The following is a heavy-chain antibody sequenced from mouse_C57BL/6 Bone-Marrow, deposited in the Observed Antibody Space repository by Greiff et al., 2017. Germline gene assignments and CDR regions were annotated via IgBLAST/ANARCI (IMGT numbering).Heavy chain of an antibody. J-gene: IGHJ2*01. CDR1: GYTFTSYW. Sequence: VQLQQSGAELVKPGASVKMSCKASGYTFTSYWITWVKQRPGQGLEWIGDIYPTSGRTNYNEKFKSKAILTVDTSSNTAYMQLSSLTSEDSAVFYCARSGPLGRSFDYWGQGTPLTVSS. V-gene: IGHV1-55*01. CDR3: ARSGPLGRSFDY. D-gene: IGHD4-1*01. CDR2: IYPTSGRT.